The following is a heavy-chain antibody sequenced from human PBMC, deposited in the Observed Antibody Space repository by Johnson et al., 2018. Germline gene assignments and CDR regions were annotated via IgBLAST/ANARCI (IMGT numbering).Heavy chain of an antibody. CDR2: IKSKTDGGTT. D-gene: IGHD1-1*01. V-gene: IGHV3-15*01. Sequence: EVQLVESGGGLVKPGGSLRLSCAASGFTFSNAWMSWVRQAPGKGLEWVGRIKSKTDGGTTDYAAPVKGRFTISRDDSKNTLYLQMNSLKTEDTAVDYCTTDTTGESGMDVWGQGTTVTVSS. CDR1: GFTFSNAW. J-gene: IGHJ6*02. CDR3: TTDTTGESGMDV.